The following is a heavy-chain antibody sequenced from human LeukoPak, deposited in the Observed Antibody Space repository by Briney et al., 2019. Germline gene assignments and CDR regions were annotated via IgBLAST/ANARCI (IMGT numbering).Heavy chain of an antibody. J-gene: IGHJ3*02. CDR2: ISSDGSST. V-gene: IGHV3-74*01. CDR3: ARESPYGGNYASDT. Sequence: GGSLRLSCAASGFTLTDYYMHWLRQAPGKGLVWVSRISSDGSSTRYADSVKGRFTISRDNAKNTLFLQMNTLRAEDTAVYYCARESPYGGNYASDTWGQGTRVTVSS. CDR1: GFTLTDYY. D-gene: IGHD4-23*01.